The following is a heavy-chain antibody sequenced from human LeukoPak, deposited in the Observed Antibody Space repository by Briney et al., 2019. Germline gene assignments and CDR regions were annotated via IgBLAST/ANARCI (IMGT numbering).Heavy chain of an antibody. CDR3: ARLGDYGDYETTFDY. CDR2: IYYSGST. V-gene: IGHV4-39*01. D-gene: IGHD4-17*01. CDR1: GGSISSSSYY. Sequence: SETLSLTCTVSGGSISSSSYYWRWIRQPPGKGLEWIGSIYYSGSTYYNPSLKSRVTTSVDTSKNQFSLKLSSVTAADTAVYYCARLGDYGDYETTFDYWGQGTLVTVSS. J-gene: IGHJ4*02.